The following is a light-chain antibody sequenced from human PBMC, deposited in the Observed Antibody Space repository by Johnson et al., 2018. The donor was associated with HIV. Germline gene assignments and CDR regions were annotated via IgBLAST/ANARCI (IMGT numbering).Light chain of an antibody. Sequence: QSVLTQPPSVSAAPGQKVTISCSGSSSNIGNSYVSWYQQLPGTAPKLLIYDNHKRPSGIPDRFSGSKSGTSATLGITGLQTGDEADYYCGTWDNSLSAGVFGTGTKVTVL. J-gene: IGLJ1*01. V-gene: IGLV1-51*01. CDR2: DNH. CDR1: SSNIGNSY. CDR3: GTWDNSLSAGV.